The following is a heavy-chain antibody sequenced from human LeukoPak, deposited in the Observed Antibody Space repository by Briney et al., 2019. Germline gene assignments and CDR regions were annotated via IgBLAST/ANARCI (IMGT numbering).Heavy chain of an antibody. D-gene: IGHD4-17*01. V-gene: IGHV4-59*01. Sequence: SETLSLTCTVSGGSISSYYWSWIRQPPGKGLEWIGYIYYSGSTNYNPSFKSRVTISVDTSKNQFSLKLSSVTAADTAVYYCARYGDYVFDLWGQGTLVTVSS. CDR3: ARYGDYVFDL. CDR2: IYYSGST. CDR1: GGSISSYY. J-gene: IGHJ4*02.